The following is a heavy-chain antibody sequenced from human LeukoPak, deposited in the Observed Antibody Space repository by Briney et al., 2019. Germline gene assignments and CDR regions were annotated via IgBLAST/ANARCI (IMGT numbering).Heavy chain of an antibody. CDR1: GGTFSSYA. CDR3: ARESGVRGVIIPNWFDP. J-gene: IGHJ5*02. Sequence: ASVKVSCKASGGTFSSYAISWVRQAPGQGLEWMGGIIPIFGTANYAQKFQGRVTITADESTSTAYMELSSLRSEDTAVYYCARESGVRGVIIPNWFDPWGQGTLVTVSS. CDR2: IIPIFGTA. V-gene: IGHV1-69*13. D-gene: IGHD3-10*01.